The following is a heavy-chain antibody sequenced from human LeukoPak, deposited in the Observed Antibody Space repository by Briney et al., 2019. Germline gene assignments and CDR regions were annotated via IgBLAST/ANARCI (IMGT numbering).Heavy chain of an antibody. CDR1: GFTFSSYA. D-gene: IGHD3-10*01. Sequence: PGGSLRLSCAASGFTFSSYAMHWVRQAPGKGLEWVAVISYDGSNKYYADSVKGRFTISRDNSKNTLYLQMNSLRAEDTAVHYCATSSMVRGGIGMDVWGQGTTVTVSS. J-gene: IGHJ6*02. CDR2: ISYDGSNK. V-gene: IGHV3-30-3*01. CDR3: ATSSMVRGGIGMDV.